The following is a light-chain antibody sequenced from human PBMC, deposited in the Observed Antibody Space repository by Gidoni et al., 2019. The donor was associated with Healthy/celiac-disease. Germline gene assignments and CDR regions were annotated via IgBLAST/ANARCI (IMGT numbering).Light chain of an antibody. Sequence: VFTQSPGPLSLSPGERATLSGRASQSVSSNYLAWYQQKPGQAPRLLIYGASSRATGIPDRFSGSGSGTDFTLTISRLEPEDFAVYYCQQYGSSPRYTFGQGTKLEIK. V-gene: IGKV3-20*01. CDR3: QQYGSSPRYT. CDR2: GAS. CDR1: QSVSSNY. J-gene: IGKJ2*01.